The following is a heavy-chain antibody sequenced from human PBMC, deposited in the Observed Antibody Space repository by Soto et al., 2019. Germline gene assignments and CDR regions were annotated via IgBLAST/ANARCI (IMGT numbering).Heavy chain of an antibody. CDR1: VFTFISSS. CDR2: ISSGGAYI. V-gene: IGHV3-21*01. CDR3: AKDMSVTYFSAFDY. Sequence: PGWSLRLSCASSVFTFISSSMKWVRRAPGKGLEWVASISSGGAYIYYADSVKGRFTISRDNAKDSLYLQMNSLRAEDTAIYYCAKDMSVTYFSAFDYWGQGTLLTVSS. J-gene: IGHJ4*02. D-gene: IGHD3-3*01.